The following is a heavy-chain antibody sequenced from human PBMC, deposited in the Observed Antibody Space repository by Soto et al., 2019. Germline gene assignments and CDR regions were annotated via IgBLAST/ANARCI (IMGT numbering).Heavy chain of an antibody. CDR1: GYTFTSYD. CDR2: MNPYSGNT. J-gene: IGHJ3*02. D-gene: IGHD5-12*01. CDR3: AREGYDAFDI. V-gene: IGHV1-8*01. Sequence: ASVKVSCKASGYTFTSYDINWVRQATGQGLEWMGWMNPYSGNTGYAQKFQGRVTMTTDTSTSTAYMELRSLRSDDTAVYYCAREGYDAFDIWGQGTMVTVSS.